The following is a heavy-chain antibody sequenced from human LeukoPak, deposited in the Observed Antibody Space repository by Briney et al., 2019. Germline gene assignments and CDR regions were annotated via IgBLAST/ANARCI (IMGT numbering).Heavy chain of an antibody. Sequence: ASVKVSCKTSGYTFSDYYIHWVRQAPGQGLEWMGWINPNSGGTKFAQKFQGRVTLTRDTSVSTAYMELSRLRSDDTAVYYCAILLAVQGDQWGLGSLVNVSS. CDR2: INPNSGGT. V-gene: IGHV1-2*02. CDR3: AILLAVQGDQ. D-gene: IGHD2-8*02. CDR1: GYTFSDYY. J-gene: IGHJ4*02.